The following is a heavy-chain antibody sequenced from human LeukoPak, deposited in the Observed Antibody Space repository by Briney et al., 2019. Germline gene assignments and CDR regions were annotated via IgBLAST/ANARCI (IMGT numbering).Heavy chain of an antibody. Sequence: GASVKVSCKASGYTFTSYGISWVRQAPGQGLEWMGGIIPIFGTANYAQKFQGRVTITADESTSTAYMELSSLRSEDTAVYYCARGGYSYGYFDYWGQGTLVTVSS. CDR3: ARGGYSYGYFDY. D-gene: IGHD5-18*01. CDR2: IIPIFGTA. V-gene: IGHV1-69*13. CDR1: GYTFTSYG. J-gene: IGHJ4*02.